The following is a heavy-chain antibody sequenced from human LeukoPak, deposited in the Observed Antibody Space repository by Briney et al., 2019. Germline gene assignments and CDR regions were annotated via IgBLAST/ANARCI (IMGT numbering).Heavy chain of an antibody. CDR1: GGSFSGYY. Sequence: SETLSLTCAVYGGSFSGYYWSWIRQPPGKGPEWIGEINHSGSTNYNPSLKSRVTISVDTSKNQFSLKLSSVTAADTAVYYCATLYYYGSGSYDNWFDPWGQGTLATVSS. D-gene: IGHD3-10*01. J-gene: IGHJ5*02. CDR2: INHSGST. CDR3: ATLYYYGSGSYDNWFDP. V-gene: IGHV4-34*01.